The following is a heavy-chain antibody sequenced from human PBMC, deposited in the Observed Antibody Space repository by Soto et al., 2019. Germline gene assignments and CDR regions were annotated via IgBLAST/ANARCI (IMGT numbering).Heavy chain of an antibody. CDR2: ISPKSTYR. CDR1: GFPFSDYY. D-gene: IGHD2-21*01. V-gene: IGHV3-11*06. CDR3: ARGGGGGLFEH. Sequence: LSCATSGFPFSDYYMSWIRQAPGKGLEWLSHISPKSTYRNYADSVKGRFTISRDNTKSSLFLQMNSLGVEDTAVYYCARGGGGGLFEHWGQGVLVTVSS. J-gene: IGHJ4*02.